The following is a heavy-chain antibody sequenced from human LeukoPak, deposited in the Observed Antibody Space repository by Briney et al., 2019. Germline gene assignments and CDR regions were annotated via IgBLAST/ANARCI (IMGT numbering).Heavy chain of an antibody. CDR1: GFTFSSYG. V-gene: IGHV3-23*01. CDR2: ISGSGGST. J-gene: IGHJ4*02. CDR3: VRDLRGNIVVIVAADLSLDY. Sequence: GGTLRLSCAASGFTFSSYGMSWVRQAPGKGLEWVSAISGSGGSTYYADSVKGRFTISRDNAKNSVYLQMNSLRAEDTAVYYCVRDLRGNIVVIVAADLSLDYWGQGTLDTVAS. D-gene: IGHD2-15*01.